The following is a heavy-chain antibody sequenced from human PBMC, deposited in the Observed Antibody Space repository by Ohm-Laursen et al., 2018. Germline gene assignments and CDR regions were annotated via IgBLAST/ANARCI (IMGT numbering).Heavy chain of an antibody. V-gene: IGHV3-33*01. CDR1: GFTFSSYG. J-gene: IGHJ5*02. Sequence: SLRLSCTASGFTFSSYGMHWVRQAPGKGLEWVAVIWYAGSNKYYADSVKGRFTISRDNSKNTLYLQMNSLRAEDTAVYYCASNTFDPWGQGTLVTVSS. CDR2: IWYAGSNK. CDR3: ASNTFDP.